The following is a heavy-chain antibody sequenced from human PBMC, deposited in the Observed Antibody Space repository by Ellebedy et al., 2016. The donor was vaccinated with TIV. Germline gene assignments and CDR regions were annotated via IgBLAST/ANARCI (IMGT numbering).Heavy chain of an antibody. J-gene: IGHJ6*02. CDR2: INGDGGAT. Sequence: GESLKIPCTAPGFTFSDYWIHWVRQTPGKGLVWVSRINGDGGATNYADSVRGRFSMSRDNDKNRLYLRMNSLRVEDSAIYYCTRGLDVWGQGTTVIVSS. CDR1: GFTFSDYW. V-gene: IGHV3-74*01. CDR3: TRGLDV.